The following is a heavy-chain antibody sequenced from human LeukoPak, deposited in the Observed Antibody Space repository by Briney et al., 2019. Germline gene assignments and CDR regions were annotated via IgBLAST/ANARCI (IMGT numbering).Heavy chain of an antibody. Sequence: GGSLSLSCAASGFTFSSYAMSWVRQAPGKGVEWVSGISGSGGSTYYADSVKGRFTISRDNSRNTLYLQMNSPRAEDTAVYYCAILPGYSSGWYEVNYWGQGTLVTVSS. D-gene: IGHD6-13*01. J-gene: IGHJ4*02. CDR1: GFTFSSYA. CDR3: AILPGYSSGWYEVNY. V-gene: IGHV3-23*01. CDR2: ISGSGGST.